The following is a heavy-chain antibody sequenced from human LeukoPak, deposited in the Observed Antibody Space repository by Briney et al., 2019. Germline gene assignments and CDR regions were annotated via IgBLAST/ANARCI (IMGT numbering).Heavy chain of an antibody. J-gene: IGHJ6*02. Sequence: GGSLRLSCAASGFTFSDYYMSWIRQAPGKGLEWVSYISSTGSTIYYADSVKGRFTISRDNAKNSLYLHMNSLRAEDTAVYYCAKAFVRGMDVWGQGTTVTVSS. CDR1: GFTFSDYY. CDR3: AKAFVRGMDV. D-gene: IGHD3-10*02. V-gene: IGHV3-11*01. CDR2: ISSTGSTI.